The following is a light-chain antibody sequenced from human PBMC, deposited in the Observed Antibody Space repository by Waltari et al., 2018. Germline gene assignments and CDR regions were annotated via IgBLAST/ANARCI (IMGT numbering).Light chain of an antibody. CDR1: QRVNNNY. CDR2: GAS. Sequence: DIVLTQSPGTLSLFPGERATLSCRASQRVNNNYLAWYLQKPGQPPRLLIYGASSRAIGIPDRFSGSGSGTDFTLTISRLEPEDFAVFYCQQYGSPPLTFGGGTKVEIK. CDR3: QQYGSPPLT. V-gene: IGKV3-20*01. J-gene: IGKJ4*01.